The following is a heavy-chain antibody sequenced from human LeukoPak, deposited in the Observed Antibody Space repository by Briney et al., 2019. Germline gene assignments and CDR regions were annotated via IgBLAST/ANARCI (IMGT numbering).Heavy chain of an antibody. V-gene: IGHV5-51*01. D-gene: IGHD5-18*01. Sequence: PGESLKISCKGSGYSFTSYWIGWVRQMPGKGLEWMGIIYPGDSDTRYSPSFQGQVTISADKSISTAYLQWSSLKASDTAMYYCARHVSVYSYGYQDWFDPWGQGTLVTVSS. CDR2: IYPGDSDT. CDR1: GYSFTSYW. J-gene: IGHJ5*02. CDR3: ARHVSVYSYGYQDWFDP.